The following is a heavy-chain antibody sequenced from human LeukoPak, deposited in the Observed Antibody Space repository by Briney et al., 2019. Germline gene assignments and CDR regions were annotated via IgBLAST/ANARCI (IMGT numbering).Heavy chain of an antibody. V-gene: IGHV3-48*03. D-gene: IGHD3-22*01. CDR1: GFTFSSYE. J-gene: IGHJ4*02. CDR2: ISSSGSTI. Sequence: GGSLRLSCAASGFTFSSYEMNWVRQAPGKGLEWVSYISSSGSTIYYADSVKGRFTISRDNAKNSLYLQMNSLRAEDTAVYYCARAIHDSSGYFDYWGQGTLVTVSS. CDR3: ARAIHDSSGYFDY.